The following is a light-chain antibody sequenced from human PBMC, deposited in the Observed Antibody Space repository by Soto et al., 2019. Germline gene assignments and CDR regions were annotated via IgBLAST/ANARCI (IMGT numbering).Light chain of an antibody. CDR2: STS. V-gene: IGLV1-44*01. CDR1: SSNIGSNT. J-gene: IGLJ1*01. CDR3: AAWDDRLDVYV. Sequence: QSVLTQPPSASGTPGQIVAISCSGSSSNIGSNTVTWYQQLPGTAPKLLIYSTSLRSSGVPGRFSGSKSGASASLSISGLQSEDEADYYCAAWDDRLDVYVFGTGTKV.